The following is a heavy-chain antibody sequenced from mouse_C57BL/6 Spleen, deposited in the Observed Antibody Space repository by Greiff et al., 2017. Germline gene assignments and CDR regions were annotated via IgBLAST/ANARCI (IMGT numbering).Heavy chain of an antibody. CDR1: GFNIKDYY. Sequence: EVKLVESGAELVKPGASVKLSCTASGFNIKDYYMHWVKQRTEQGLEWIGRIDPEDGETKYAPKFQGKATITADTSSNTAYLQLSSLTSEDTAVYDGDRGNGSVYWYFDVWGTGTTVTVAS. V-gene: IGHV14-2*01. CDR3: DRGNGSVYWYFDV. D-gene: IGHD1-1*01. J-gene: IGHJ1*03. CDR2: IDPEDGET.